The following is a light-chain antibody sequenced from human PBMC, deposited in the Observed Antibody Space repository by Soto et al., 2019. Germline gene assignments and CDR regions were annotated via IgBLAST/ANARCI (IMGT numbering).Light chain of an antibody. Sequence: QSALTQPASVSGSPRQSITISCTGASSDVGGYTYVSWDQQHPGKAPKLIIYEVNNRPSGVSHRFSGSKSGNTASLTISGLQAEDEADYYCSSYTSSSTLYVFGTGTKVTVL. CDR3: SSYTSSSTLYV. V-gene: IGLV2-14*01. CDR1: SSDVGGYTY. CDR2: EVN. J-gene: IGLJ1*01.